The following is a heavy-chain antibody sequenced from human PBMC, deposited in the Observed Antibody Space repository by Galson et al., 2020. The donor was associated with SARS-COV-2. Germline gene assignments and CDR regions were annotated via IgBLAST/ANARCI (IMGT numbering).Heavy chain of an antibody. CDR3: ARSPGVTVARTMDV. J-gene: IGHJ6*02. CDR2: TYYRSKWSS. Sequence: SQTLSLTCAISGDSVSSNSAAWNWIRQPPSRGLEWLGRTYYRSKWSSDYAVSVKSRITIKPDTSKNQFSLQLNSVTPEDTAVYYCARSPGVTVARTMDVWGQGTTVTVSS. D-gene: IGHD6-19*01. CDR1: GDSVSSNSAA. V-gene: IGHV6-1*01.